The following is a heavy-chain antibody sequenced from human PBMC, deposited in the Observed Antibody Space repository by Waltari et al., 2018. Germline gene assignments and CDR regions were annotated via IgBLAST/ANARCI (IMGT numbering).Heavy chain of an antibody. J-gene: IGHJ2*01. CDR3: ARGEDGYNLGWYFDL. CDR1: GGTFSSYA. Sequence: QVQLVQSGAEVKKPGSSVKVSCKASGGTFSSYAISWVRQAPGQGLEWMGGILPIFGTANYAQKFQGRFTITADESTSTAYMELSSLRSEDTAVYYCARGEDGYNLGWYFDLWGRGTLVTVSS. CDR2: ILPIFGTA. D-gene: IGHD5-12*01. V-gene: IGHV1-69*01.